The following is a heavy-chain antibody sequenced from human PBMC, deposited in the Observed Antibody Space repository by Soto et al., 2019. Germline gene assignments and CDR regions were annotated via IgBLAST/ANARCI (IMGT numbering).Heavy chain of an antibody. CDR3: ARGSSPGSRLFDP. CDR1: GGSFSGYY. Sequence: SETLSLNCAVYGGSFSGYYWSWIRQPPGKGLEWIGEINHSGSTNYNPSLKSRVTISVDTSKNEFSLKLSSVTAADTAVYYCARGSSPGSRLFDPWGQGTLVTVS. V-gene: IGHV4-34*01. J-gene: IGHJ5*02. CDR2: INHSGST. D-gene: IGHD3-10*01.